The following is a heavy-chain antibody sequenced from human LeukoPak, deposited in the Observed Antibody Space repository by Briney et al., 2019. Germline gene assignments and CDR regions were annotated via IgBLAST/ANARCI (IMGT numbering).Heavy chain of an antibody. CDR1: GGSIGSSRYY. CDR3: ARQEYYGSGTYSFDY. V-gene: IGHV4-39*01. Sequence: SETLSLTCSVSGGSIGSSRYYWAWVRQPPGKGLEWIGSFFFGGSTFYSPSLKSRVTMSVDTSKNQVSLKLSSVTAADTAVYYCARQEYYGSGTYSFDYWGQGTLVTVSS. J-gene: IGHJ4*02. CDR2: FFFGGST. D-gene: IGHD3-10*01.